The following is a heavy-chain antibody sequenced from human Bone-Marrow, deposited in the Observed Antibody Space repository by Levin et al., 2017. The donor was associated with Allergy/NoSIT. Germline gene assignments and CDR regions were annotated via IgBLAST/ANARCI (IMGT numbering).Heavy chain of an antibody. V-gene: IGHV4-34*01. D-gene: IGHD6-19*01. CDR3: AGEGAGSFDF. J-gene: IGHJ4*02. CDR2: IDHSGKA. CDR1: GASFSEHF. Sequence: SETLSLTCAVYGASFSEHFWSWVRQSPEKGLEWLGEIDHSGKADYDPSLKSRLTISVDTSKNQFSLKLNSVTAADTGVYYCAGEGAGSFDFWGQGTLVTVSS.